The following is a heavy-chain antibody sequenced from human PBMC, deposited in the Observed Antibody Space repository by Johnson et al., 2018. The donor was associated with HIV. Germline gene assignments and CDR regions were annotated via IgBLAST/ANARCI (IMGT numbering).Heavy chain of an antibody. Sequence: VQLVESGGGLVQPGRSLRLSCAASGFTFDDYAMHWVRQAPGKGLEWVSGISWNSGSIGYADSVKGRFTISRDNAKNSLYLQMNSLRAEDTAVYYCAKGEGIATRIDHAVDIWGRGAMVTVSS. V-gene: IGHV3-9*01. CDR2: ISWNSGSI. CDR1: GFTFDDYA. J-gene: IGHJ3*02. D-gene: IGHD6-6*01. CDR3: AKGEGIATRIDHAVDI.